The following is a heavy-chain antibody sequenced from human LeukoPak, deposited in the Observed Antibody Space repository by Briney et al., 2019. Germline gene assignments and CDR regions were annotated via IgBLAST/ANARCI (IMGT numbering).Heavy chain of an antibody. CDR1: GGSITSYY. Sequence: SETLSLTCTVSGGSITSYYWAWLRQPPGEGREWIGYLYYGGYSNYNPSRKSRVSMSVDTSKNQFSLKLTSVTAADTAVYYCARHSIASDGARLFDYWGRGTLVTVSS. D-gene: IGHD2-21*01. V-gene: IGHV4-59*08. CDR2: LYYGGYS. J-gene: IGHJ4*02. CDR3: ARHSIASDGARLFDY.